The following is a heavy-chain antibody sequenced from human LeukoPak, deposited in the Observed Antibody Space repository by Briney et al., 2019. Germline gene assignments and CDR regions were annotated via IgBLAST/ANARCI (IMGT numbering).Heavy chain of an antibody. CDR1: GFTFSSYS. V-gene: IGHV3-21*01. Sequence: GGSLRLSCAASGFTFSSYSMNWVRQAPGKGLEWVSSISSSSSYIYYADSVKGRFTISRDNAKNSLYLQMNSLRAEDTAVYYCARDRRIAVAVTDYWGQGTLVTVSS. D-gene: IGHD6-13*01. CDR3: ARDRRIAVAVTDY. J-gene: IGHJ4*02. CDR2: ISSSSSYI.